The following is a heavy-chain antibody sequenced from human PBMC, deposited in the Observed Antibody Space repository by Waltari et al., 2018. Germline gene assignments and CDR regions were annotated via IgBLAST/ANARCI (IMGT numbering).Heavy chain of an antibody. J-gene: IGHJ4*02. CDR1: GFTFSSYS. CDR3: TRDPDTAMVGVDY. D-gene: IGHD5-18*01. CDR2: ISSSSSTI. Sequence: EVQLVESGGGLVQPGGSLRLSCAASGFTFSSYSMNWVRQAPGKGLEWVSYISSSSSTIYYADSVKGRFTISRDNAKNSLYLQMNSLRAEDTAVYYCTRDPDTAMVGVDYWGQGTLVTVSS. V-gene: IGHV3-48*04.